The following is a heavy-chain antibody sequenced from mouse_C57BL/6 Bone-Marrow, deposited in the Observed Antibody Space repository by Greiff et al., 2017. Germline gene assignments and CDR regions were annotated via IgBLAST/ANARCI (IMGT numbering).Heavy chain of an antibody. CDR1: GFTITDDY. CDR3: TTLLYSSCDY. CDR2: IDPENGDT. D-gene: IGHD2-12*01. J-gene: IGHJ2*01. Sequence: VQLQQSGAELVRPGASVKLSCTASGFTITDDYMHWVKQRPEQGLEWIGWIDPENGDTKYASKFQGKATLTADTSSNTAYLQLSSLTSEDTAVYYCTTLLYSSCDYWGQGTTLTVSS. V-gene: IGHV14-4*01.